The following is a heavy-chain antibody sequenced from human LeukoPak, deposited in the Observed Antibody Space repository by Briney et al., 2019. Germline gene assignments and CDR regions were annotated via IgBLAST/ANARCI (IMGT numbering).Heavy chain of an antibody. CDR1: GFTFSSYS. V-gene: IGHV3-21*01. D-gene: IGHD6-19*01. J-gene: IGHJ4*02. CDR3: ANGYSSGWSTFDY. CDR2: ISSSSSYI. Sequence: GGSLRLSCAASGFTFSSYSMNWVRQAPGKGLEWVSSISSSSSYIYYADSVKGRFTISRDNAKNSLYLQMNSLRAEDTAVYYCANGYSSGWSTFDYWGQGTLVTVSS.